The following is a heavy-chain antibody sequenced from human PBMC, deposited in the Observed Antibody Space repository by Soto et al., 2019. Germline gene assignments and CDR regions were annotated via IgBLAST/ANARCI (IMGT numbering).Heavy chain of an antibody. J-gene: IGHJ4*02. CDR3: ARDQGSGYFVY. CDR1: GGSISSGGYY. Sequence: QVQLQESGPGLVKPSQTLSLTCTVSGGSISSGGYYWSWIRQHPGKGLEWIGYIYYSGSTHYNPSLTRRVTISLDTSKNQFSLKLSSVTAADTAVYYCARDQGSGYFVYWGQGTLVTVSS. V-gene: IGHV4-31*03. CDR2: IYYSGST. D-gene: IGHD3-22*01.